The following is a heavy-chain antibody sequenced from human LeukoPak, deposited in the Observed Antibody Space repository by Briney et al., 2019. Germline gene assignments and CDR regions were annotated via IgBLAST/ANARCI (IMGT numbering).Heavy chain of an antibody. CDR1: GFTFSSYG. CDR3: ARDKDFGVVTNPYFDY. D-gene: IGHD3-3*01. J-gene: IGHJ4*02. Sequence: AGGSLRLSCVASGFTFSSYGMSWVRQAPGMGLEWVSAISGSGGTTYYAASVRGRFTISRDNSKNTVYLQMNSLRAEDTAVYYCARDKDFGVVTNPYFDYWGQGTLVTVSS. CDR2: ISGSGGTT. V-gene: IGHV3-23*01.